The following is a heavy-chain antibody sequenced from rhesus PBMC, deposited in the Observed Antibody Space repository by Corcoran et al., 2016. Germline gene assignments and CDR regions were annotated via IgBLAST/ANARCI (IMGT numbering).Heavy chain of an antibody. D-gene: IGHD3-3*01. J-gene: IGHJ5-1*01. CDR2: MNGKRGST. Sequence: QVQLQESGPGLVKPSETLSLTCAVSGGSFSSYWWSWIRQPPGKGLERIGEMNGKRGSTHNNPSVKSRVTISKDASKNQFSLKRSSVTAADTAVYYGARVPLYYNIWTGYYQPFDVWGPGVLVTVSS. CDR1: GGSFSSYW. V-gene: IGHV4-80*01. CDR3: ARVPLYYNIWTGYYQPFDV.